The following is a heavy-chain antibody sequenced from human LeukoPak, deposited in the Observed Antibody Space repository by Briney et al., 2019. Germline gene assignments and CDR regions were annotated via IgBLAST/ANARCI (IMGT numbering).Heavy chain of an antibody. J-gene: IGHJ4*02. D-gene: IGHD3-10*01. CDR3: ARGFSLWSPFDY. CDR2: MLFSGTT. CDR1: GDSINSGDYY. V-gene: IGHV4-30-4*01. Sequence: SETLSLTCTVSGDSINSGDYYWTWIRQPPGKGLEWIGYMLFSGTTYYNPSLKSQVAISVDTSKNQFSLKLNSMTAADSAVYYCARGFSLWSPFDYWGQGTLVTVSS.